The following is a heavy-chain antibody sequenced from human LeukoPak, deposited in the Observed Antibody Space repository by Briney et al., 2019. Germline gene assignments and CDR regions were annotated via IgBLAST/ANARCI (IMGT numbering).Heavy chain of an antibody. V-gene: IGHV4-61*02. CDR1: GGSISSGSYY. J-gene: IGHJ2*01. CDR2: IYTSGST. CDR3: ARHQGLSGTLGYFDL. Sequence: SETLSLTCTVSGGSISSGSYYWSWIRQPAGKGLEWIGRIYTSGSTNYNPSLKSRVTISVDTSKNQFSLKLSSVTAADTAVYYCARHQGLSGTLGYFDLWGRGTLVTVSS. D-gene: IGHD3-10*01.